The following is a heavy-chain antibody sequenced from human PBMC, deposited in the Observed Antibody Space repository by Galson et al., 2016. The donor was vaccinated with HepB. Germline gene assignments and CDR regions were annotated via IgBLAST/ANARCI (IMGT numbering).Heavy chain of an antibody. CDR1: GYTFTGYY. D-gene: IGHD2-8*01. Sequence: SVKVSCKAFGYTFTGYYMHWVRQAPGQGLEWMGWINPNSGGTHYAQRFQGRVNMTRNTSISTAYMELSSLRSEDTAVYFCARDGPHYVLRKYYVMDVWGKGTTVTVSS. CDR2: INPNSGGT. J-gene: IGHJ6*04. CDR3: ARDGPHYVLRKYYVMDV. V-gene: IGHV1-2*02.